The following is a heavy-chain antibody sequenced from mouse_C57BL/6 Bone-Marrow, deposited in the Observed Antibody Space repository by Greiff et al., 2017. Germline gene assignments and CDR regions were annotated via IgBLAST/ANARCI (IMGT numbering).Heavy chain of an antibody. CDR1: GYTFTSYG. V-gene: IGHV1-81*01. CDR3: SREGCAY. Sequence: VQLQQSGAELVRPGASVKLSCKASGYTFTSYGISWVKQRTGQGLEWIGEIYPRSGNTNYNEQFKGKATLTADKSSSTAYMALRSLTSEGSTVYFGSREGCAYWGQGTLVTVSA. CDR2: IYPRSGNT. J-gene: IGHJ3*01.